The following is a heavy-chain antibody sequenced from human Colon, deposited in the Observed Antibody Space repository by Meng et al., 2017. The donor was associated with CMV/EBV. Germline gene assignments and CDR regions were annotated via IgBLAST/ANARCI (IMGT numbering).Heavy chain of an antibody. D-gene: IGHD3-16*01. J-gene: IGHJ6*02. CDR2: ISSSGDTI. Sequence: GESLKISCSASGFTFSMFSTYEMNWVRQAPGKGLEWISSISSSGDTIYYADSVKGRFTISRDNAKNSLYLQMNSLRAEDTAVYYCVKDRTGSWGYGMDAWGQGTTVTVSS. CDR1: GFTFSMFSTYE. CDR3: VKDRTGSWGYGMDA. V-gene: IGHV3-48*03.